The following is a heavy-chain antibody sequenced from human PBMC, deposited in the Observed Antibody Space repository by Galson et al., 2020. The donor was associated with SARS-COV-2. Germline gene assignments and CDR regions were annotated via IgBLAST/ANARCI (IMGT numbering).Heavy chain of an antibody. Sequence: SETLSLTCTVSGGSISSSSYYWGWIRQPPGKGLEWIGSIYYSGSTYYNPSLKSRVTISVDTSKNQFSLKLSSVTAADTAVYYCASGPYYGAIVLGMDVWGQGTTVTVSS. CDR3: ASGPYYGAIVLGMDV. D-gene: IGHD4-17*01. CDR2: IYYSGST. J-gene: IGHJ6*02. V-gene: IGHV4-39*07. CDR1: GGSISSSSYY.